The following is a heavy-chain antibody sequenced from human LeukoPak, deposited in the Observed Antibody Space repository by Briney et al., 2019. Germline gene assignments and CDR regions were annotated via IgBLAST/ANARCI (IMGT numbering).Heavy chain of an antibody. J-gene: IGHJ4*02. CDR1: GFTFSSYE. CDR2: ISSSGSTI. Sequence: PGGSLRLCCAASGFTFSSYEMNWARQAPGKGLEWVSYISSSGSTIYYADSVKGRFTISRDNAKNSLYLQMNSLRAEDTAVYYCARENRYYFDYWGQGTLVTVSS. V-gene: IGHV3-48*03. CDR3: ARENRYYFDY. D-gene: IGHD1-14*01.